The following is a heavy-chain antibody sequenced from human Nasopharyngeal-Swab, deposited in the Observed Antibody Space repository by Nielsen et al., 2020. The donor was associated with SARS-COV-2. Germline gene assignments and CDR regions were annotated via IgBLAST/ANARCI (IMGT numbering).Heavy chain of an antibody. CDR1: GYTFTSYA. CDR3: ARVASYGSGKGTVDY. CDR2: INAGNGNT. Sequence: ASVKVSCKDSGYTFTSYAMHWVRQAPGQRLEWMGWINAGNGNTKYSQKCQGRVTITRDTSASTAYMELSSLRSEDTAVYYCARVASYGSGKGTVDYWGQGTLVTVSS. V-gene: IGHV1-3*01. D-gene: IGHD3-10*01. J-gene: IGHJ4*02.